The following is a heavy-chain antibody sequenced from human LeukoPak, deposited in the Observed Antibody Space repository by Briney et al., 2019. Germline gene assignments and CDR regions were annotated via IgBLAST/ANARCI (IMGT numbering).Heavy chain of an antibody. CDR1: GFTFSSYW. J-gene: IGHJ4*02. V-gene: IGHV3-74*01. CDR3: AREGGYSHAFDY. Sequence: GGSLRLSCAASGFTFSSYWMYWVRQAPGKGLVWVSRINSDGSSTSHADSVKGRFTISRDNAKNTLYLQMNSLRAEDTAVHYCAREGGYSHAFDYWGQGTLVTVSS. CDR2: INSDGSST. D-gene: IGHD3-22*01.